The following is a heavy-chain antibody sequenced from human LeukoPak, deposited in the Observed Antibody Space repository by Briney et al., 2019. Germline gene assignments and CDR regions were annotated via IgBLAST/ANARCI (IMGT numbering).Heavy chain of an antibody. Sequence: SVKVSCKASRGTFSSYAISWVRQAPGQGLEWMGGIIPIFGTANYAQKFQGRVTITADESTSTAYMELSSLRSEDTAVYYCARYLTSSWYEEGFDYWGQGTLVTVSS. CDR3: ARYLTSSWYEEGFDY. D-gene: IGHD6-13*01. CDR1: RGTFSSYA. J-gene: IGHJ4*02. V-gene: IGHV1-69*13. CDR2: IIPIFGTA.